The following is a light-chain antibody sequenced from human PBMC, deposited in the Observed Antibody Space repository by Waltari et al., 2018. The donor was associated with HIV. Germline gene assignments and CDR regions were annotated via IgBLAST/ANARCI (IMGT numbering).Light chain of an antibody. V-gene: IGLV3-25*03. CDR1: AFLRHL. CDR2: KDT. CDR3: QSGHNSDSI. Sequence: SYELTQPPSGSVSPGHTAKITCPGDAFLRHLVFWYQQTSGQAPRMMLFKDTERPARIPARFSASTSGSTSTLTISGVQAEDEADYYCQSGHNSDSIFGGGTKLTVL. J-gene: IGLJ2*01.